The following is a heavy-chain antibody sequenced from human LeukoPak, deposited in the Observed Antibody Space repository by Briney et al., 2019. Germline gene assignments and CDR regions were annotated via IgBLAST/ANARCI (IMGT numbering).Heavy chain of an antibody. V-gene: IGHV3-23*01. J-gene: IGHJ4*02. CDR1: GFTFSSYA. Sequence: GGSLRLSCAASGFTFSSYAMSWVRQAPGKGLEWVSAISGSGGSTYYADSVKGRFTISRDNSKNTLYLQMNSPRAEDTAVYYCAKGPDGDILTGYSPFDYWGQGTLVTVSS. CDR3: AKGPDGDILTGYSPFDY. CDR2: ISGSGGST. D-gene: IGHD3-9*01.